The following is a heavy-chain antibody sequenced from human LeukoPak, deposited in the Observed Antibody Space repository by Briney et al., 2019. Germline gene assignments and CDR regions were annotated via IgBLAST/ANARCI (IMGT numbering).Heavy chain of an antibody. CDR2: IIPIFGTS. J-gene: IGHJ3*02. D-gene: IGHD3-22*01. V-gene: IGHV1-69*01. CDR1: GGTFSSYA. CDR3: ARALFSYDSSAYNGFDI. Sequence: GASVKVSCKAYGGTFSSYAISWVRQAPGQGLEWMGGIIPIFGTSNYAQKFQGRVTITADESTSTAYMELSSLRSEDTAVYYCARALFSYDSSAYNGFDIWGQGTMVTVSS.